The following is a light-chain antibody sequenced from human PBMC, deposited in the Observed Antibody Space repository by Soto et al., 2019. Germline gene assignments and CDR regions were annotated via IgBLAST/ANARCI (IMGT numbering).Light chain of an antibody. CDR3: QQRSNWPPFT. CDR2: DAS. CDR1: QSVSSSY. Sequence: IVLTQSPGTLSLSPGERASLSCGASQSVSSSYLAWYQQKPGQAPRLLIYDASNRATDIPARFSGSGSGTDFTLTISSLEPEDFAVYYCQQRSNWPPFTFGQGTRLEIK. V-gene: IGKV3-11*01. J-gene: IGKJ5*01.